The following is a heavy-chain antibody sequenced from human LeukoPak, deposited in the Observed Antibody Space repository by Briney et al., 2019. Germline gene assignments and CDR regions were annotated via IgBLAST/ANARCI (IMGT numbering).Heavy chain of an antibody. D-gene: IGHD3-22*01. Sequence: SENLSLTCTVSGGFISNSNYYWGWIRQPPGKGLDWIGSVYYTGRTYYNPALNSRVTISIDTSKNQFSLNLSSATATDTAVCYCVRLHYYHNRRPPLWGQGTLVMVSS. J-gene: IGHJ4*02. CDR2: VYYTGRT. CDR3: VRLHYYHNRRPPL. V-gene: IGHV4-39*01. CDR1: GGFISNSNYY.